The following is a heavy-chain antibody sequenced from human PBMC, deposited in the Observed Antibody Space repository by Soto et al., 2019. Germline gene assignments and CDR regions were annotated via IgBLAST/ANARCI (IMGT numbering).Heavy chain of an antibody. Sequence: QVQLVQSGAEVKKPGASMKVSCKASGDTFTDDDIHWVRQAPGQGLEWMGTVNPSGGHTTYAQHFLGRMTMTRDTSTSTLYMELTSLTSEDTAVYYCARGGHVVVVTAALDYWGQGTLVTVSS. CDR2: VNPSGGHT. J-gene: IGHJ4*02. V-gene: IGHV1-46*01. D-gene: IGHD2-21*02. CDR3: ARGGHVVVVTAALDY. CDR1: GDTFTDDD.